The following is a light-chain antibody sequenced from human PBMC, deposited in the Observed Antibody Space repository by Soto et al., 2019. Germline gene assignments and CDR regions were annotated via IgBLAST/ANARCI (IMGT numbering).Light chain of an antibody. J-gene: IGKJ4*01. CDR3: MQALQTPVT. V-gene: IGKV2-28*01. CDR1: QSLLHSNGYNY. Sequence: DIVMTQSPLSLPVTPGEPASISCRSSQSLLHSNGYNYLDWYLQKPGQSPQLLIYLGSNRASGVTDRFSGSGSGTDFTLKISRVEAEDVGVYYCMQALQTPVTFGGRTKVDIK. CDR2: LGS.